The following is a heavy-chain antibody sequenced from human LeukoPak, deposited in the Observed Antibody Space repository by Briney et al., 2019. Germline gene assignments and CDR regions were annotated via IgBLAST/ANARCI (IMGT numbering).Heavy chain of an antibody. CDR2: ISGSSGIT. V-gene: IGHV3-23*01. J-gene: IGHJ6*02. Sequence: GGSLRLSRAASLFTFSSYAMSWVRQAPGKELECVSAISGSSGITYYADSVKGRFTISRDNSKNTLYLQMNSLRAEDTAVYYCAKLNYDILTGSSDGDYYYGMDVWGQGTTVTVSS. CDR1: LFTFSSYA. CDR3: AKLNYDILTGSSDGDYYYGMDV. D-gene: IGHD3-9*01.